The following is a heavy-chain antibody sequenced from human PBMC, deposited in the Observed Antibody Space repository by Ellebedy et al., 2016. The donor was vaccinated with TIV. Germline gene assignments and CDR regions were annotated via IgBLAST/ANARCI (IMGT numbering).Heavy chain of an antibody. CDR3: AKAGYDILTGYFGY. Sequence: GESLKISXAASGFTFSSYGMHWVRQAPGKGMEWVAVISYDGSNKYYADSVKGRFTISRDNSKNTLYLQMNSLRAEDTAVYYCAKAGYDILTGYFGYWGQGTLVTVSS. CDR1: GFTFSSYG. V-gene: IGHV3-30*18. J-gene: IGHJ4*02. CDR2: ISYDGSNK. D-gene: IGHD3-9*01.